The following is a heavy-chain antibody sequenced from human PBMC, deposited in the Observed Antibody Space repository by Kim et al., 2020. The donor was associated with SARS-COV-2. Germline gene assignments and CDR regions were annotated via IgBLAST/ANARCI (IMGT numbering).Heavy chain of an antibody. D-gene: IGHD3-10*01. V-gene: IGHV4-34*01. CDR3: ARGLGSGSYYGF. Sequence: SYNPSLKSRVTISVDTSKNQFSRKLSSVTAADTAVYYCARGLGSGSYYGFWGQGTLVTVSS. J-gene: IGHJ4*02.